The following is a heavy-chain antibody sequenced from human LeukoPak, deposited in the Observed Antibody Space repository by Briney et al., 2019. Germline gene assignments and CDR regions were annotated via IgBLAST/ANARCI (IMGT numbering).Heavy chain of an antibody. CDR3: ARLTRKVPNGGAFDI. CDR1: GDSISSYY. V-gene: IGHV4-4*07. Sequence: PSETLSLTCTVSGDSISSYYWSWIRQPAGKGLEWIGRIYTSGSTNYNPSLKSRVTMSVDTSKNQFSLKLSSVTAADTAVYYCARLTRKVPNGGAFDIWGQGTMVTVSS. D-gene: IGHD7-27*01. J-gene: IGHJ3*02. CDR2: IYTSGST.